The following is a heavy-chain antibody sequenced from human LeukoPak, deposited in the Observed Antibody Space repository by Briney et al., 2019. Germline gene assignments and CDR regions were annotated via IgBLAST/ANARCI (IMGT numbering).Heavy chain of an antibody. CDR2: ISGSGGST. CDR3: AKRGITLDAFDI. CDR1: GFTFDDYA. V-gene: IGHV3-23*01. J-gene: IGHJ3*02. D-gene: IGHD1-7*01. Sequence: PGRSLRLSCAASGFTFDDYAMHWVRQAPGKGLEWVSAISGSGGSTYYADSVKGRFTISRDNSKNTLYLQMNSLRAEDTAVYYCAKRGITLDAFDIWGQGTMVTVS.